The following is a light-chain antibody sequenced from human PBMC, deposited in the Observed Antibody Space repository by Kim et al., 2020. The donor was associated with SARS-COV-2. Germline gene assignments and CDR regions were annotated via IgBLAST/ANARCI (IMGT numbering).Light chain of an antibody. Sequence: DIVMTQSPDSLAVSLGERATINCKSSQSVLYSSNNKNYLAWYQQKPGQPPKLLIYWASTRESGVPDRFSGSGSGTDFTLTISILQAEDVEVYYCQQYYSAPLTFGGGTKLEI. CDR1: QSVLYSSNNKNY. J-gene: IGKJ4*01. CDR3: QQYYSAPLT. CDR2: WAS. V-gene: IGKV4-1*01.